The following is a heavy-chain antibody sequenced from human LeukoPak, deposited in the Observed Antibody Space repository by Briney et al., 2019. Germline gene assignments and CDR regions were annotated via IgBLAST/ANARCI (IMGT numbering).Heavy chain of an antibody. V-gene: IGHV4-4*07. CDR3: ARSIYGDYYFDY. D-gene: IGHD4-17*01. Sequence: PSETLSLTCTVSGDSMTKNYWNWIRQTAGAGLEWIGRVYSSGGTNYNPSLKSRVTISVDKSKSQFSLKLSSVTAADTALYYCARSIYGDYYFDYWGQGTLVTVSS. CDR1: GDSMTKNY. J-gene: IGHJ4*02. CDR2: VYSSGGT.